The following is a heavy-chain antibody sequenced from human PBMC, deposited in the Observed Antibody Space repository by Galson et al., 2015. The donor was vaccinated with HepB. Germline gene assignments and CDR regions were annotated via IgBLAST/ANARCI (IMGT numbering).Heavy chain of an antibody. Sequence: SLRLSCAASGFTFSSYSMNWVRQAPGKGLEWVSSISSSSYIYYADSVKGRFTISRDNAKNSLYLQMNSLRAEDTAVYYCARDDIVVVPAATGSSTSGDYYYYYGMDVWGQGTTVTVSS. V-gene: IGHV3-21*01. J-gene: IGHJ6*02. CDR3: ARDDIVVVPAATGSSTSGDYYYYYGMDV. CDR2: ISSSSYI. D-gene: IGHD2-2*01. CDR1: GFTFSSYS.